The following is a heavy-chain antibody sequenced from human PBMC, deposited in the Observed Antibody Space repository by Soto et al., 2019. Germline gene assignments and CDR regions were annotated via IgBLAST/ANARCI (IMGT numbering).Heavy chain of an antibody. CDR2: ISGSGGST. J-gene: IGHJ4*02. Sequence: EVQLLESGGGLVQPGGSLRLSCAASGFTFSSYAMSWVRQAPGKGLEWVSAISGSGGSTYYADSVKGRFTISRDNSKNTLYLQMNSLRAEDTAVYYCAKDRGGDGFGYCYLHHYWGQGTLVTVSS. D-gene: IGHD2-15*01. CDR1: GFTFSSYA. CDR3: AKDRGGDGFGYCYLHHY. V-gene: IGHV3-23*01.